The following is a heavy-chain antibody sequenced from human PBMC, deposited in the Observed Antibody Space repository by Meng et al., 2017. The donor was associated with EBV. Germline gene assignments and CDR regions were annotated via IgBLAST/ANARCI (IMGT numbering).Heavy chain of an antibody. CDR3: ARVGIAVAGTGDY. J-gene: IGHJ4*02. CDR2: INPNSGGT. V-gene: IGHV1-2*06. Sequence: QVQLVQSGAEVKKPGASVKVSCKASGYTFTGYFMHWVRQAPGQGLEWMGRINPNSGGTNYAQKFQGRVTMTRDTSISTAYMELNRLRSDDTAVYYCARVGIAVAGTGDYWGQGTLVTVSS. D-gene: IGHD6-19*01. CDR1: GYTFTGYF.